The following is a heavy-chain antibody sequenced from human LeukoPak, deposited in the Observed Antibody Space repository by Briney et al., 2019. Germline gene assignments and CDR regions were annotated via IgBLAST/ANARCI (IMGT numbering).Heavy chain of an antibody. V-gene: IGHV3-23*01. CDR1: GFTFSSYA. Sequence: GGSLRLSCAASGFTFSSYAMSWVRQAPGKGLEWVSAISGSGGRTYYADSVKGRFTIPRDNSKNTLYLQMNSLRAEDTAVYYCASHPRGYDFWSGYYDWGQGTLVTVSS. D-gene: IGHD3-3*01. J-gene: IGHJ4*02. CDR3: ASHPRGYDFWSGYYD. CDR2: ISGSGGRT.